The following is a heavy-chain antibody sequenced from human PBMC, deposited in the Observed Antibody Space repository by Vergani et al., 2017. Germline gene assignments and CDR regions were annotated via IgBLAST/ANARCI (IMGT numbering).Heavy chain of an antibody. J-gene: IGHJ5*02. CDR2: IYFNGNT. D-gene: IGHD1-1*01. V-gene: IGHV4-30-4*08. Sequence: QVQLQESGPGLVKPSQTLSLICTVSGGSVSSGEYYWNWIRQPPGKGLEWIGYIYFNGNTYYNPSLKSRVTISSDTFKNHFSLKLISVTAADTAIYYCARVGLDWDEVSWGQGALVSVSP. CDR3: ARVGLDWDEVS. CDR1: GGSVSSGEYY.